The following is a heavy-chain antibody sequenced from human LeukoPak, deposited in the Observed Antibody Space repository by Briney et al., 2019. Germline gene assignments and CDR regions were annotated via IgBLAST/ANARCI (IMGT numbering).Heavy chain of an antibody. CDR3: ARDSVQLERRRWFDP. Sequence: PGGSLRLSCAASGFTFSSYGMHWVRQAPGKGLEWVAVIWYDGSNKYYADSVKGRFTISRDNSKNTLYLQMNSLRAGDTAVYYCARDSVQLERRRWFDPWGQGTLVTVSS. V-gene: IGHV3-33*01. CDR1: GFTFSSYG. J-gene: IGHJ5*02. D-gene: IGHD1-1*01. CDR2: IWYDGSNK.